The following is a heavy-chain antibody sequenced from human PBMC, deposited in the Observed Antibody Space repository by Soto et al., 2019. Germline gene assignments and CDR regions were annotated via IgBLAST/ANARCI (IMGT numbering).Heavy chain of an antibody. D-gene: IGHD3-22*01. Sequence: GESLKISCKGSGYSFTSYWIGWVRQMPGKGLEWMGIIYPGDSDTRYSPSFQGQVTISADKSISTAYLQWSSLKASDTAMYYCARLPHYYDSSGYYYEDAFDIWGQGTMVT. CDR3: ARLPHYYDSSGYYYEDAFDI. V-gene: IGHV5-51*01. J-gene: IGHJ3*02. CDR1: GYSFTSYW. CDR2: IYPGDSDT.